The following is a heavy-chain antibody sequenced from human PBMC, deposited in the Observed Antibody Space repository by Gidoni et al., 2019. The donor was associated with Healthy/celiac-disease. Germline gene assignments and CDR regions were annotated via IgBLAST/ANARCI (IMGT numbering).Heavy chain of an antibody. D-gene: IGHD3-16*01. J-gene: IGHJ4*02. Sequence: EVQLFESGGGLVQPGRSLIRSCAASGFTFVDHAMHWVREAPGKGLWRGSGLSCNSSSIGDADSVKGRFTSSIDNAKKSLYLQMNSLRAEDTALYYCAKDIRRRASVSGRTPGDYWGQGTLVTVSS. CDR2: LSCNSSSI. V-gene: IGHV3-9*01. CDR1: GFTFVDHA. CDR3: AKDIRRRASVSGRTPGDY.